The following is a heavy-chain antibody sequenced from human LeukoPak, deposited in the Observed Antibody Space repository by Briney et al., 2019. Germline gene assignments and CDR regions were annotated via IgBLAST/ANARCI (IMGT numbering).Heavy chain of an antibody. D-gene: IGHD6-13*01. Sequence: GGSLRLSCAASGFTFSSYDMHWVRQATGKGLEWVSAIGTAGDTYCPGSVKGRFTISRENAKNSLYLQMNSLRAGDTAVYYCARVPGIAAAGIGYYYYGMDVWGQGTTVTVSS. CDR2: IGTAGDT. J-gene: IGHJ6*02. V-gene: IGHV3-13*01. CDR1: GFTFSSYD. CDR3: ARVPGIAAAGIGYYYYGMDV.